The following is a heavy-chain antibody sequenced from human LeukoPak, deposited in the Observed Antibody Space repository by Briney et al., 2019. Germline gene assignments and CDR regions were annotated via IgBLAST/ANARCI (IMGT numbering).Heavy chain of an antibody. CDR2: ISSSSTI. CDR1: GFTFSSYS. Sequence: GGSLRLSCAASGFTFSSYSMNWVRQAPGKGLEWVSYISSSSTIYYADSVKGRFTISRDNAKNSLYLQMNSLRAEDTAVYYCAREAARNDAFDIWGQGTMVTVSS. D-gene: IGHD6-6*01. J-gene: IGHJ3*02. V-gene: IGHV3-48*01. CDR3: AREAARNDAFDI.